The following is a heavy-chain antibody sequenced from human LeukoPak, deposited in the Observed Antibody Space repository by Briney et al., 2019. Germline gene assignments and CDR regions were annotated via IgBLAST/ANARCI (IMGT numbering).Heavy chain of an antibody. CDR3: ARALYSSGWYGGRGHDAFDI. Sequence: GGSLKLSCTASGFTFSTYGMHWVRQAQGRGLEWVALTWYDGSNKNYADSVKGRFTISRDNSKNTLYLQMNSLRAEDTAVYYCARALYSSGWYGGRGHDAFDIWGQGTMVTVSS. D-gene: IGHD6-19*01. V-gene: IGHV3-33*01. CDR2: TWYDGSNK. CDR1: GFTFSTYG. J-gene: IGHJ3*02.